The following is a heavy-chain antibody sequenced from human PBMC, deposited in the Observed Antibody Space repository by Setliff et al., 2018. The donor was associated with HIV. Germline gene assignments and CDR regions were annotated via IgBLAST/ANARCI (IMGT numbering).Heavy chain of an antibody. Sequence: SLTISCAASGFNFDDYAMHWVRQAPGQGLEWVSGISWNTFNIAYADSVKGRFTISRDSAKNSLYLQMNSLRDEDTALYYCAKEGRVTTAFDLWGQGTLVTVSS. CDR3: AKEGRVTTAFDL. D-gene: IGHD1-1*01. CDR2: ISWNTFNI. CDR1: GFNFDDYA. V-gene: IGHV3-9*01. J-gene: IGHJ5*02.